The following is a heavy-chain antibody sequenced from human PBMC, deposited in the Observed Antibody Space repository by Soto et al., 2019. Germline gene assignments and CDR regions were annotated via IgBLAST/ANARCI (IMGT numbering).Heavy chain of an antibody. V-gene: IGHV3-11*01. CDR1: GFTFSDYY. CDR2: ISSSGSTI. J-gene: IGHJ6*02. Sequence: GGSLRLSCAASGFTFSDYYMSWIRQAPGKGLEWVSYISSSGSTIYYADSVKGRFTISRDNAKNSLYLQMNSLRAEDTAVYYCARDNDSSGYYPLVYYGMDVWGQGTTVTVSS. CDR3: ARDNDSSGYYPLVYYGMDV. D-gene: IGHD3-22*01.